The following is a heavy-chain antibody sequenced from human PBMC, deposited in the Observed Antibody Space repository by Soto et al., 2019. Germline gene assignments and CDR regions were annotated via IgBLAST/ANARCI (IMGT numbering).Heavy chain of an antibody. D-gene: IGHD2-21*02. CDR1: GFTFDDYA. J-gene: IGHJ4*02. Sequence: GGSLRLSCAASGFTFDDYAMHWVRQAPGKGLEWVSGISWNSGSIGYADSVKGRFTISRDNAKNSLYLQMNSLRAEDTALYYCAKAVHCGGDCYYFDYWGQGTLVTVSS. CDR3: AKAVHCGGDCYYFDY. CDR2: ISWNSGSI. V-gene: IGHV3-9*01.